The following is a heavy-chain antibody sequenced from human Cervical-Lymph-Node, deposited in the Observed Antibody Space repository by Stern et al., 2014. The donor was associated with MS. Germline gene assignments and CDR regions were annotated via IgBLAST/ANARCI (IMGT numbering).Heavy chain of an antibody. Sequence: EVQLVESGGGLVTPGGSLRLSCAASGFTFSDYSMNWVRQAPGQGLEWVSSITKSGASMYYGDSVKGRFTISRDNAKNTLYLQMDSLSAEDTATYFCASTLHGGLYNWFDPWGQGTLVTVSS. CDR2: ITKSGASM. D-gene: IGHD2-2*01. V-gene: IGHV3-21*01. CDR1: GFTFSDYS. CDR3: ASTLHGGLYNWFDP. J-gene: IGHJ5*02.